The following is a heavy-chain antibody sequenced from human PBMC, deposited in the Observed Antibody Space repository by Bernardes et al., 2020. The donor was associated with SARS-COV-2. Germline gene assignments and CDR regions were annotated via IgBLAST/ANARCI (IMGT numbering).Heavy chain of an antibody. Sequence: GGSLRLSCAASGSTSCSYDMHWARQGIGKGLEWVSGIGSAADPYYPGSVKGRFTISRENAKNSLFLQMNSLRAGDTAVYYCARGARDYSASSGYFSPPFDYWGQGILVTVSS. J-gene: IGHJ4*02. D-gene: IGHD3-22*01. CDR1: GSTSCSYD. V-gene: IGHV3-13*05. CDR3: ARGARDYSASSGYFSPPFDY. CDR2: IGSAADP.